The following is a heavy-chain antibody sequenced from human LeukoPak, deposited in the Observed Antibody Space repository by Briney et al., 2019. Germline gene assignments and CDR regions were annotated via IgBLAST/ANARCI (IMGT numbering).Heavy chain of an antibody. Sequence: ASVKVSCKASGYTFTGYYMHWVRQAPGQGLEWMGWINPNSGGTNYAQKFQGRVTMTRDTSISTAYMELSRLRSDDTAVYYCAGDLNYYDSSGQDGYWGQGTLVTVSS. CDR1: GYTFTGYY. D-gene: IGHD3-22*01. CDR3: AGDLNYYDSSGQDGY. J-gene: IGHJ4*02. CDR2: INPNSGGT. V-gene: IGHV1-2*02.